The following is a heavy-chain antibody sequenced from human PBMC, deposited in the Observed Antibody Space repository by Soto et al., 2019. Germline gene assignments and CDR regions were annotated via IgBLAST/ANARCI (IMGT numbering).Heavy chain of an antibody. V-gene: IGHV4-38-2*02. CDR1: TDYIIGGGD. CDR3: ATVAFGPIDY. CDR2: MYHSSTT. D-gene: IGHD3-16*01. J-gene: IGHJ4*02. Sequence: PFVTMSLTCTVSTDYIIGGGDWGWIRQSPGEGLEWIVSMYHSSTTYYNPSLKSRVIISVDTSKNHFSLKLTSVTSADSAVYFCATVAFGPIDYWAQATLGSLSS.